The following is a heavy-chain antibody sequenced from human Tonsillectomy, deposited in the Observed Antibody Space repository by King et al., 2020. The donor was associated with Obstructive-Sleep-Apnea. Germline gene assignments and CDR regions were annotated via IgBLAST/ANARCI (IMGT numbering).Heavy chain of an antibody. V-gene: IGHV3-30-3*01. J-gene: IGHJ4*02. D-gene: IGHD3-10*01. CDR2: ISHDGSNK. CDR1: FCLRKNT. CDR3: ARDLRGGGNDY. Sequence: FCLRKNTMHWVRQAPGKWLEFVTVISHDGSNKHYADSVKGIFTISRYNSKNTLYLQMNSLRAEDTAVYYCARDLRGGGNDYWGQGDLVTVSS.